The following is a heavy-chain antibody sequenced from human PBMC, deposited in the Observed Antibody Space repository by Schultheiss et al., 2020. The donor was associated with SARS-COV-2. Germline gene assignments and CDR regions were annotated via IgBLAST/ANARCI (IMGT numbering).Heavy chain of an antibody. D-gene: IGHD6-19*01. J-gene: IGHJ4*02. CDR3: AKDFVGYSSGWYVFDY. Sequence: SQTLSLTCAVYGGSFSGYYWSWIRQPPGKGLEWIGYIYYSGSTNYNPSLKSRVTISLDTSKNQFSLNLSSVTAADTAVYYCAKDFVGYSSGWYVFDYWGQGTLVTVSS. V-gene: IGHV4-34*01. CDR2: IYYSGST. CDR1: GGSFSGYY.